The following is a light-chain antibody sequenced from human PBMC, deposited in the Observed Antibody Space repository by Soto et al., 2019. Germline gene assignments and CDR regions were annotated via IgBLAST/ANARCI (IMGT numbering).Light chain of an antibody. CDR1: RSNIGNNY. V-gene: IGLV1-51*01. Sequence: QSVLPQPPSVSAAPGQKVTISCSGSRSNIGNNYISWYQQLPGTAPKLLIYDNNKRPSGIPDRFSGSKSGTSATLGITGLQTGDEADYYCGTWDNSLSAWVFGGGTKLTVL. J-gene: IGLJ3*02. CDR3: GTWDNSLSAWV. CDR2: DNN.